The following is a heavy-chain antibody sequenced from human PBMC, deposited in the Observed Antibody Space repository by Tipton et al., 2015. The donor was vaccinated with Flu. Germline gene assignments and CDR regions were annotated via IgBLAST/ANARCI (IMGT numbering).Heavy chain of an antibody. Sequence: TLSLTCTVSGGSISSGGYYWSWIRQHPGKGLEWIGYIYYSGSTYYNPSLKSRFTISVDTSKNQFSLKLSSVTAADTAVYYCARNAVGVFVYWGQGTLVTVSS. CDR3: ARNAVGVFVY. D-gene: IGHD4-23*01. V-gene: IGHV4-31*03. CDR1: GGSISSGGYY. J-gene: IGHJ4*02. CDR2: IYYSGST.